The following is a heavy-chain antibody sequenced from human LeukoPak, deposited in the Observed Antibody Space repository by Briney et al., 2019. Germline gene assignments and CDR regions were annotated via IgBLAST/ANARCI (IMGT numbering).Heavy chain of an antibody. CDR2: IKQDGSEK. CDR3: ASSGVFPHNPLDY. J-gene: IGHJ4*02. Sequence: PGGSLRLSCAASGFTFSSYWMSWVRQAPGKGLEWVANIKQDGSEKYYVDSVKGRFTTSRDNAKNSLYLQMNSLRAEDTAVYYCASSGVFPHNPLDYWGQGTLVTVSS. D-gene: IGHD6-19*01. V-gene: IGHV3-7*03. CDR1: GFTFSSYW.